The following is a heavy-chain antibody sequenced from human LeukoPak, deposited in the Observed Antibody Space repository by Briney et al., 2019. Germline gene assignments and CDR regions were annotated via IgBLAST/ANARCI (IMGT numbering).Heavy chain of an antibody. J-gene: IGHJ4*02. CDR2: IWYDGSNK. CDR1: GFTFSSYG. Sequence: GGSLRLSCAASGFTFSSYGMHWVRQAPGKGLEWVAVIWYDGSNKYYADSVKGRFTISRDNSKNTLYLQMNSLRAEDTAVYCCAKWGDYDVLTGYYVSDYWGQGTLVTVSS. V-gene: IGHV3-33*06. D-gene: IGHD3-9*01. CDR3: AKWGDYDVLTGYYVSDY.